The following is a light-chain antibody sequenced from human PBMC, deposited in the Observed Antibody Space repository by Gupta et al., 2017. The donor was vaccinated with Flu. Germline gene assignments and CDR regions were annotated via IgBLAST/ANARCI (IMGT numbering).Light chain of an antibody. Sequence: GSDIQSRTVHWYQQKPGQAPVLVVYDDCERPSGIPDRFSGSNSGSPATLTITRVEAGDEADYYCQVWDRGSGHVLFGGGTKLTVL. V-gene: IGLV3-21*02. CDR2: DDC. J-gene: IGLJ2*01. CDR3: QVWDRGSGHVL. CDR1: DIQSRT.